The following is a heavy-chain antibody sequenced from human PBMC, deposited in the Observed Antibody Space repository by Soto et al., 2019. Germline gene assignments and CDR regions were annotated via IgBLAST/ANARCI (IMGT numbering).Heavy chain of an antibody. V-gene: IGHV1-2*02. Sequence: ASVEDSCKASGYTFTDYYMHWVRQPPGQWLEWMGWINPNSGDTNYAQKFQGRVTMTRDTPMSTAYMELTRLRSDDTAVYYCARGSRYCSSTSCYIRMAHWGQGTLGTGSS. CDR1: GYTFTDYY. J-gene: IGHJ4*02. CDR3: ARGSRYCSSTSCYIRMAH. D-gene: IGHD2-2*01. CDR2: INPNSGDT.